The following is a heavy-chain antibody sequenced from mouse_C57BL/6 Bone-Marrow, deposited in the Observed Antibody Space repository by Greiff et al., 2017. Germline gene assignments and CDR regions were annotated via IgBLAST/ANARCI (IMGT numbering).Heavy chain of an antibody. V-gene: IGHV1-54*01. J-gene: IGHJ2*01. CDR2: INPGSGGT. CDR3: ARDDYAFYFDY. CDR1: GYAFTNYL. Sequence: VQLQQSGAELVRPGTSVKVSCKASGYAFTNYLIEWVKQRPGQGLEWIGVINPGSGGTNYNEKFKGKATLTADKSSSTAYMQLSSLTSEDSAVYFCARDDYAFYFDYWGQGTTLTVSS. D-gene: IGHD2-4*01.